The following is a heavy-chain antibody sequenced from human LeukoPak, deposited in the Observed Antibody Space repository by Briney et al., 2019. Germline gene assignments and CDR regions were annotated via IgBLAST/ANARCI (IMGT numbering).Heavy chain of an antibody. CDR2: ISAYNGKT. CDR3: ARDLHYPYYYYGMDV. D-gene: IGHD1-26*01. J-gene: IGHJ6*02. CDR1: GYTFTIYG. Sequence: AGVTVSCKASGYTFTIYGIGLVRLAPAQGLGWMGLISAYNGKTNYAQKLQGRVTMTTDTSTSTAYMELRSLRSDDTAVYYCARDLHYPYYYYGMDVWGQGTTVTVSS. V-gene: IGHV1-18*01.